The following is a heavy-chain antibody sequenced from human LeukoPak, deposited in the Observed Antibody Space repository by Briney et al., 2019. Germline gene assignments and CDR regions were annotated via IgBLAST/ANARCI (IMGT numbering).Heavy chain of an antibody. Sequence: SETLSLTCTVSGGSISSYYWSWIRQPPGKGLEWIGYIYYSGSTNYNPSLKSRVTISEDTSKNQFSLKLSSVTAADTAVYYCARGSGSGYPFDYWGQGTLVTVSS. V-gene: IGHV4-59*01. CDR2: IYYSGST. J-gene: IGHJ4*02. D-gene: IGHD3-22*01. CDR3: ARGSGSGYPFDY. CDR1: GGSISSYY.